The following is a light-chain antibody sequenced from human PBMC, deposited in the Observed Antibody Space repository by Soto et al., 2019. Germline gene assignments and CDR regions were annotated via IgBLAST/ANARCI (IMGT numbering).Light chain of an antibody. CDR1: QSISSF. J-gene: IGKJ4*01. CDR3: QQYGSSPLT. V-gene: IGKV3-11*01. CDR2: DAS. Sequence: EIVLTQSPATLSLSPGERATLSCRASQSISSFLTWYQHKPGQAPRLLIYDASKRATGIPARFSGSGSGTDFTLTISSLEPEDFAVYYCQQYGSSPLTFGGGTKVGVK.